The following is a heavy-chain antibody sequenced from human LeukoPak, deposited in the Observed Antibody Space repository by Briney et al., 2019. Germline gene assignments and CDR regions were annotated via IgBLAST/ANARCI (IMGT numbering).Heavy chain of an antibody. V-gene: IGHV4-59*01. CDR3: ARRKPTSGAQYWFDP. J-gene: IGHJ5*02. CDR2: MYYSGST. Sequence: PSETLSLTCTVSGGAITNYYWSWIRQPPGKGLEWIGYMYYSGSTNYNPSLKSRVTMSVDTSNNQISLKMTSLTAADTAVYYCARRKPTSGAQYWFDPWGQGTLVTVSS. D-gene: IGHD3-10*01. CDR1: GGAITNYY.